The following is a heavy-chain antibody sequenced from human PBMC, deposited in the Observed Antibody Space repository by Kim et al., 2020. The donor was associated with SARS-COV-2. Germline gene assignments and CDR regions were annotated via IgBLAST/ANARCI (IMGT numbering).Heavy chain of an antibody. D-gene: IGHD6-19*01. CDR1: GFTFSSYG. CDR3: AKFPSLQVVAVAGTHDY. CDR2: ISYDGSNK. V-gene: IGHV3-30*18. J-gene: IGHJ4*02. Sequence: GGSLRLSCAASGFTFSSYGMHWVRQAPGKGLEWVAVISYDGSNKYYADSVKGRFTISRDNSKNTLYLQMNSLRAEDTAVYYCAKFPSLQVVAVAGTHDYWGQGTLVTVSS.